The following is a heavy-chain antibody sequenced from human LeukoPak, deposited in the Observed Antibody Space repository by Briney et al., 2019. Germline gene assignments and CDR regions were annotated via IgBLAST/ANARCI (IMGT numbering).Heavy chain of an antibody. J-gene: IGHJ6*03. CDR1: GYTLTELS. V-gene: IGHV1-24*01. D-gene: IGHD6-6*01. CDR2: FDPEDGET. Sequence: GASVKVSCKVSGYTLTELSMHWVRQAPGKGLEWMGGFDPEDGETIYAQKFQGRVTMTEDTSTSTAYMELRSLRSDDTAVYYCARGDSSSSPYYYYMDVWGKGTTVTVSS. CDR3: ARGDSSSSPYYYYMDV.